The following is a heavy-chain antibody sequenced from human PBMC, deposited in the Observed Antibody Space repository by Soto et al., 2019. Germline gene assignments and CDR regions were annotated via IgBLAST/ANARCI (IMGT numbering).Heavy chain of an antibody. D-gene: IGHD6-19*01. Sequence: EVQLVESGGGLVQPGGSLRLSCAASGFTFSSYSMNWVRQAPGKGLEWVSYITRSSSAIYYADSVKGRFTTPRGNGKNSLYLQMNSLRDEDTAVYYCARLYTSGWYFDHWGQGTLVTVSS. CDR1: GFTFSSYS. J-gene: IGHJ4*02. CDR2: ITRSSSAI. CDR3: ARLYTSGWYFDH. V-gene: IGHV3-48*02.